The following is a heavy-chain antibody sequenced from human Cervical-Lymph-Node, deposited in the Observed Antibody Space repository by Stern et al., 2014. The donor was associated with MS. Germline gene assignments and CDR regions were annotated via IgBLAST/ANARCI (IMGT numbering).Heavy chain of an antibody. CDR3: ARGAPPEN. Sequence: VQLVQSGAEVKKPGESLKISCKTAGYSFTNYWIGWVRQMPGKGREWMGIIYPSDSDPRYSPSFQGQVIISADKSIGTAYLQWRSLKASDSGIYYCARGAPPENWGQGTLVTVSS. V-gene: IGHV5-51*03. J-gene: IGHJ4*02. CDR1: GYSFTNYW. CDR2: IYPSDSDP. D-gene: IGHD1-26*01.